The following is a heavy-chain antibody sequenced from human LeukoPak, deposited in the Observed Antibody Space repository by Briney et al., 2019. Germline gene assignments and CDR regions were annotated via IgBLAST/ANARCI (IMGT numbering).Heavy chain of an antibody. Sequence: PSQTLSLTCAVSGGSISSGGYSWSWIRQPPGKGLEWIGYIYHSGSTYYNPSLKSRVTISVDRSKNQFSLKLSSVTAADTAVYYCVRSGHRLGPSYYDSSGPTRGYYFDYWGQGTLVTVSS. CDR1: GGSISSGGYS. D-gene: IGHD3-22*01. V-gene: IGHV4-30-2*01. CDR2: IYHSGST. J-gene: IGHJ4*02. CDR3: VRSGHRLGPSYYDSSGPTRGYYFDY.